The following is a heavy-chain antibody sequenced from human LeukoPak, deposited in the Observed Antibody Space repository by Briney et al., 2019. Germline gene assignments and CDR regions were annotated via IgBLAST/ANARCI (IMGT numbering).Heavy chain of an antibody. J-gene: IGHJ4*02. CDR3: AREVAVAGHFDY. CDR1: GGTFSSYA. D-gene: IGHD6-19*01. CDR2: IIPIFGTA. V-gene: IGHV1-69*05. Sequence: SVKVSCKASGGTFSSYAISWVRRAPGQGLEWMGGIIPIFGTANYAQKFQGRVTITTDESTSTAYMELSSLRSEDTAVYYCAREVAVAGHFDYWGQGTLVTVSS.